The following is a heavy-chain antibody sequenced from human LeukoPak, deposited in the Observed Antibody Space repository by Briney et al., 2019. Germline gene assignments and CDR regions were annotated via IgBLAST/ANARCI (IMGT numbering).Heavy chain of an antibody. CDR3: ARGMVRDQTTRGYYYGMDV. CDR2: IYYSGST. CDR1: GGSISSSSYY. D-gene: IGHD3-10*01. Sequence: SETLSLTCTVSGGSISSSSYYWGWIRQPPGKGLEWIGSIYYSGSTNYNPSLKSRVTISVDTSKNQFSLKLSSVTAADTAVYYCARGMVRDQTTRGYYYGMDVWGQGTTVTVSS. J-gene: IGHJ6*02. V-gene: IGHV4-39*07.